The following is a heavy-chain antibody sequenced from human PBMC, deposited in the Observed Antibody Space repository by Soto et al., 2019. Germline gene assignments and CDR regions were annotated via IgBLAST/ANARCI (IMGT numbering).Heavy chain of an antibody. CDR2: ISSSSSTI. Sequence: GGSLRLSCAASGFTFSSYSMNWVRQAPGKGLEWVSYISSSSSTIYYADSVKGRFTISRDNAKNSLYLQMNSLRDEDTAVYYCAREEGYNYYYGMDVWGQGTTVTVSS. CDR3: AREEGYNYYYGMDV. J-gene: IGHJ6*02. V-gene: IGHV3-48*02. CDR1: GFTFSSYS.